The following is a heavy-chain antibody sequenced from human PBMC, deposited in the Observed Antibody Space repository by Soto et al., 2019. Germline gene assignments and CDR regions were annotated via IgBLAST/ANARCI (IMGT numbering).Heavy chain of an antibody. Sequence: GGSLRLSCAASGLTFSSYAMSWVRQAPGKGLEWVSAISGSGGSTYYADSVKGRFTISRDNSKNTLYLQMNSLRAEDTAVYYCAKDLSIVATRGPLDYYCGMDVWCQGTTVTVSS. D-gene: IGHD5-12*01. V-gene: IGHV3-23*01. CDR2: ISGSGGST. J-gene: IGHJ6*02. CDR3: AKDLSIVATRGPLDYYCGMDV. CDR1: GLTFSSYA.